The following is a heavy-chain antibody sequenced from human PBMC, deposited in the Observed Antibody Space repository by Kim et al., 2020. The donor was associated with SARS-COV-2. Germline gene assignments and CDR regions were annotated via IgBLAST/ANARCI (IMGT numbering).Heavy chain of an antibody. CDR3: ARDRVAASYYFYFYGLD. J-gene: IGHJ6*01. Sequence: GGSLRLSCAASGFTFSTSWMSWVRQAPGKGLEWVAKIKHDGGETYYVDSVKGRFTISRDNAQNSLYLQMSSLRAEDTAVYYCARDRVAASYYFYFYGLD. CDR2: IKHDGGET. V-gene: IGHV3-7*03. CDR1: GFTFSTSW. D-gene: IGHD6-19*01.